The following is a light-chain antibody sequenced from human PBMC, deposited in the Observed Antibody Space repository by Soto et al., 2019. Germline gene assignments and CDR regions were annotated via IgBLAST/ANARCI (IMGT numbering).Light chain of an antibody. CDR1: QSISSW. J-gene: IGKJ1*01. V-gene: IGKV1-5*01. CDR3: QQYHRYST. CDR2: DAS. Sequence: DIQLTQSPSTLSASVGDRVTINCRASQSISSWLAWYQQKPGKAPKLLIYDASSLESGVPSRFSGSGSGTEFTLTISSLQPDDFATYYCQQYHRYSTFGQGTKVDI.